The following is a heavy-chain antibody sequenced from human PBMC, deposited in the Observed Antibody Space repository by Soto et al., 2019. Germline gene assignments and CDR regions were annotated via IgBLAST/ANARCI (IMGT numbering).Heavy chain of an antibody. CDR2: ISYDGSNK. CDR3: AKDGYYYDSSGITNGRFDP. J-gene: IGHJ5*02. D-gene: IGHD3-22*01. Sequence: QPGGSLRLSCAASGFTFSSYGMHWVRQAPGKGLEWVAVISYDGSNKYYADSVKGRFTISRDNSKNTLYLQMNSLRAEDTAVYYCAKDGYYYDSSGITNGRFDPWGQGTLVTVSS. V-gene: IGHV3-30*18. CDR1: GFTFSSYG.